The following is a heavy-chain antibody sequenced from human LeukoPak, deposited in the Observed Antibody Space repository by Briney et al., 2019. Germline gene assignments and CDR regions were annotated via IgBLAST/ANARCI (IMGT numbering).Heavy chain of an antibody. CDR1: GFTFDDYA. J-gene: IGHJ4*02. Sequence: GRSLRLSCAASGFTFDDYAMHWVRQAPGKGLEWVSGINWNSGRIGYADSVNGRFTISRDNAKNSLYLQMNSLRAEDTALYYCAKDAYYDILTGYHDYWGQGTLVTVSS. CDR3: AKDAYYDILTGYHDY. V-gene: IGHV3-9*01. D-gene: IGHD3-9*01. CDR2: INWNSGRI.